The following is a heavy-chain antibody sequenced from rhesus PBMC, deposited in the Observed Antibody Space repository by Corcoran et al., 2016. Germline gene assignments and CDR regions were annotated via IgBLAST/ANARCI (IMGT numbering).Heavy chain of an antibody. D-gene: IGHD3-16*01. CDR3: ARDSGSYFDY. J-gene: IGHJ4*01. CDR1: GYSISSGYG. Sequence: QVQLQESGPGLVKPSETLSLTCAVSGYSISSGYGWGWIRQPPGKGLEWIGQIYGGSGSTCYHPSLKSRVTVSKDTSKTQFSLKLSSVTAADTAVYYCARDSGSYFDYWGQGVLVTVSS. V-gene: IGHV4-127*01. CDR2: IYGGSGST.